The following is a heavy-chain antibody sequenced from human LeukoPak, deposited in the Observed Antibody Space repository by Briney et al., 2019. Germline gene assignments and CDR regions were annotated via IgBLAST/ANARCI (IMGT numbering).Heavy chain of an antibody. J-gene: IGHJ4*02. Sequence: PGGSLRLSCAASGFTFSTYAMSWVRQAPGKGLEWVANIKQDGSEKYYVDSVKGRFTISRDNAKNSLYLQMISLRVEDTAVYYCARDIYGGNEGFGYWGQGTLATVSS. CDR2: IKQDGSEK. CDR1: GFTFSTYA. D-gene: IGHD4-23*01. V-gene: IGHV3-7*01. CDR3: ARDIYGGNEGFGY.